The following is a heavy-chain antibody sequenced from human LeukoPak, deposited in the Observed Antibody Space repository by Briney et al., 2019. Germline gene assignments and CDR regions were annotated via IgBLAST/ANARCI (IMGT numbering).Heavy chain of an antibody. V-gene: IGHV3-53*01. J-gene: IGHJ4*02. Sequence: GGSLRLSCAASGFTVSRSYMNWVRQAPGKGLEWVSVIYSDGTTYYAESVKGRFTISRDNSKNTLCLQMNSLRVEDTAVYYCARDQNAFDYWGQGTLVTVSS. CDR1: GFTVSRSY. CDR3: ARDQNAFDY. CDR2: IYSDGTT.